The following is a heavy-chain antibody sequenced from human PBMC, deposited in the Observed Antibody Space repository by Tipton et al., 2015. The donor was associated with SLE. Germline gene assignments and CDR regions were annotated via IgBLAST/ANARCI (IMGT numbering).Heavy chain of an antibody. CDR3: AKDNRQWGSGWPHAFDV. V-gene: IGHV3-9*01. Sequence: SLRLSCAASGFNFDDSAMHWVRQVPGKGLEWVSGISWHSADIGYADSVKGRFKISRDNAKKSLYLQMNSLGVEDTALYFCAKDNRQWGSGWPHAFDVWGQGTMVTVSS. J-gene: IGHJ3*01. CDR2: ISWHSADI. D-gene: IGHD3-16*01. CDR1: GFNFDDSA.